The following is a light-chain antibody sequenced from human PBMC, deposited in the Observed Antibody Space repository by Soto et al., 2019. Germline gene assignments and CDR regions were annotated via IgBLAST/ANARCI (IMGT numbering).Light chain of an antibody. CDR3: QHYNNGPR. CDR1: QTINNN. CDR2: GAS. Sequence: ETGMTQSPATLSVSPGEGDTLSCRASQTINNNLAWYQQKPGQAPRLLIYGASRRATGVPARFSGSGSGTEFTLTISSLQSEDFAVYYCQHYNNGPRFGQGTKVDVK. J-gene: IGKJ1*01. V-gene: IGKV3-15*01.